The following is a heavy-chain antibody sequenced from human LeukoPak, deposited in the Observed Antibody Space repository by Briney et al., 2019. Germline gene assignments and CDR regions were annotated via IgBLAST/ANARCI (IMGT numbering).Heavy chain of an antibody. CDR3: ASQDGYGKGWFDP. V-gene: IGHV4-4*09. D-gene: IGHD5-24*01. Sequence: KPSETLSLTCTVSGGSISSYYWSWIRQPPGKGLEGIGYIYTSGSTNYNPSLKSRVTISVDTSKNKFSLKLSSVTAADTAVYSCASQDGYGKGWFDPWGQGTLVTVSS. CDR2: IYTSGST. CDR1: GGSISSYY. J-gene: IGHJ5*02.